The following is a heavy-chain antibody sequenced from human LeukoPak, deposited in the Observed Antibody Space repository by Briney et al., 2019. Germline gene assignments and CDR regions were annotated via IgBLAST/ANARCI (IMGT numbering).Heavy chain of an antibody. CDR3: ARARGGNWNYDTYYYYYGMDV. CDR1: GFTFSSYS. Sequence: GGSLRLSCAASGFTFSSYSMNWVRQAPGKGLEWVSSISSSSSYIYYADSVKGRFTISRDNAKNSLYLQMNSLRAEDTAGYYCARARGGNWNYDTYYYYYGMDVWGQGTTVTVSS. V-gene: IGHV3-21*01. D-gene: IGHD1-7*01. CDR2: ISSSSSYI. J-gene: IGHJ6*02.